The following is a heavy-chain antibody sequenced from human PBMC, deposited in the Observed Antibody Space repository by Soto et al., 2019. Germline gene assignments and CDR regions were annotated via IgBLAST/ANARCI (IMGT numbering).Heavy chain of an antibody. V-gene: IGHV3-48*03. CDR2: VSHSGNTR. J-gene: IGHJ4*02. Sequence: SLRLFCFASVYSFSDYDINWCRQAPGKGLEWVAYVSHSGNTRSYADSVKGRFTISRDNAKNSVYLQMTSLRVDDMALYYCAREDRYQGAFDFWGQGALVTVSS. CDR3: AREDRYQGAFDF. CDR1: VYSFSDYD. D-gene: IGHD2-21*01.